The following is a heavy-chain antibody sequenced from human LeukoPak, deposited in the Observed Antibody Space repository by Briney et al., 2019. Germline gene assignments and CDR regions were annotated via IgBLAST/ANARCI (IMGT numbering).Heavy chain of an antibody. J-gene: IGHJ4*02. CDR2: IYYSGNT. D-gene: IGHD6-19*01. Sequence: SETLSLTCTVSGGSISNYYWSWIRQPPGKGLEWIGYIYYSGNTNYNPSLKSRVTISVDTSKNQFSLKLSSVTAADAAVYYCVRENYSSGWYGIIDYWGQGTLVTVSS. CDR1: GGSISNYY. V-gene: IGHV4-59*01. CDR3: VRENYSSGWYGIIDY.